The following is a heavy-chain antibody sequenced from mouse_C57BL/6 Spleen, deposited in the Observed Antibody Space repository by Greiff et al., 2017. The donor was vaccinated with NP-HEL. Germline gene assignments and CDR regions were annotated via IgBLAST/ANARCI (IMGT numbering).Heavy chain of an antibody. CDR2: IYPGSGNT. J-gene: IGHJ4*01. V-gene: IGHV1-76*01. D-gene: IGHD1-1*01. CDR1: GYTFTDYY. Sequence: QVQLQQSGAELVRPGASVKLSCKASGYTFTDYYINWVKQRPGQGLEWIARIYPGSGNTYYNEKFKGKATLTAEKSSSTAYMQLSSLTSEDSAVYFCARPTTVVATDAMDYWGQGTSVTVSS. CDR3: ARPTTVVATDAMDY.